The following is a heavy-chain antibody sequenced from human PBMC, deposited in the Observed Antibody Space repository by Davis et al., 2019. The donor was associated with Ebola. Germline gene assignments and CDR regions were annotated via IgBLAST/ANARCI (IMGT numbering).Heavy chain of an antibody. J-gene: IGHJ4*02. Sequence: GESLKISCKTSGYKFTDSWIGWVRQMPGKGLEWMGVIFPGDSDTTYSPSFQGQVTFSVDKSASTAYLHWSSLKASDTAMYYCATSSGAYFDYWGQGTLVTVSA. CDR2: IFPGDSDT. CDR1: GYKFTDSW. V-gene: IGHV5-51*01. CDR3: ATSSGAYFDY. D-gene: IGHD1-26*01.